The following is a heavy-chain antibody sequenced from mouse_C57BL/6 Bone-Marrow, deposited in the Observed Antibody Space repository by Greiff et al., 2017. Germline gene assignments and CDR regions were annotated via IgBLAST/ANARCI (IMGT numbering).Heavy chain of an antibody. Sequence: QVQLQQPGAELVRPGTSVKLSCKASGYTFTSYWMHWVKQRPGQGLEWIGVSDPSDSYTNYNQKFKGKATLTVDTSSSTAYMQLSSLTSEDSVVYYGARAGVYYGSSFAWFAYWGQGTLVTVSA. V-gene: IGHV1-59*01. D-gene: IGHD1-1*01. CDR2: SDPSDSYT. CDR3: ARAGVYYGSSFAWFAY. J-gene: IGHJ3*01. CDR1: GYTFTSYW.